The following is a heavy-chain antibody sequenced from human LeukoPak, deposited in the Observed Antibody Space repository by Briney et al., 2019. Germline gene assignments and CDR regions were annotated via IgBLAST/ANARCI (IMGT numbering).Heavy chain of an antibody. V-gene: IGHV1-2*02. J-gene: IGHJ4*02. Sequence: ASVKVSCKASGCTFTGYYMHWVRQAPGQGPEWMGWINPNSGGTNYAQKFQGRVTMTRDTSISTAYMELSRLRSDDTAVYYCAREGGYDSSGYYGDYWGQGTLVTVSS. CDR1: GCTFTGYY. CDR3: AREGGYDSSGYYGDY. CDR2: INPNSGGT. D-gene: IGHD3-22*01.